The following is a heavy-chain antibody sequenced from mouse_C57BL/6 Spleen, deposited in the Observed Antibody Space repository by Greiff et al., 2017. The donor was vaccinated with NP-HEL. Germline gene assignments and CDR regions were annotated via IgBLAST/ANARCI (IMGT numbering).Heavy chain of an antibody. CDR3: ARWDTTVVATDY. Sequence: QVQLQQSGAELVRPGASVKLSCKASGYTFTDYYINWVKQRPGQGLEWIARIYPGSGNTYYNEKFKGKATLTAEKSSSTAYMQLSSLTSEDSAVYFCARWDTTVVATDYWGQGTTLTVSS. J-gene: IGHJ2*01. CDR1: GYTFTDYY. CDR2: IYPGSGNT. V-gene: IGHV1-76*01. D-gene: IGHD1-1*01.